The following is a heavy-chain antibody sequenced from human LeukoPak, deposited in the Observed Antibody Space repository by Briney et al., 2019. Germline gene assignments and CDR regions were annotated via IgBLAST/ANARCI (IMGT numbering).Heavy chain of an antibody. J-gene: IGHJ4*02. CDR1: GGSISSGDYY. CDR3: ARGRSSSWSSFDY. CDR2: IYNNGRT. V-gene: IGHV4-30-4*01. Sequence: SQTLSLTCTVSGGSISSGDYYWSWFRQPPGKGLEWIGYIYNNGRTYYNPSLKSRVTISVDTSKNLFSLKVSSVTAADAAVYYCARGRSSSWSSFDYWGQGTLVTVSS. D-gene: IGHD6-13*01.